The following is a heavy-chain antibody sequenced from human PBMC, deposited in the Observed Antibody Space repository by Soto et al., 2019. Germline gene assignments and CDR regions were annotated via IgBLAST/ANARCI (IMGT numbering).Heavy chain of an antibody. J-gene: IGHJ6*03. Sequence: SETLSLTCAVYGGSFSGYYWSWIRQPPGKGLEWIGEINHSGSTNYNPSLKSRVTISVDTSKNQFSLKLSSVTAADTAVYYCARQPTEGYYYYYMDVWGKGTKVTVSS. CDR2: INHSGST. CDR3: ARQPTEGYYYYYMDV. CDR1: GGSFSGYY. V-gene: IGHV4-34*01.